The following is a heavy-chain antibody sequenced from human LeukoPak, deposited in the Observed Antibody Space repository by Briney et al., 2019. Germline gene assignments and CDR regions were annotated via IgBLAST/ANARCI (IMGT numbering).Heavy chain of an antibody. J-gene: IGHJ4*02. D-gene: IGHD3-3*01. CDR2: IYYSGST. V-gene: IGHV4-39*01. Sequence: SETLSLTCTVSGGSISSSSYYWGWIRQPPGKGLEWIGSIYYSGSTYYNPSLKSRVTISVDTSKNQFSLKLSSVTAADTAVYYCARLLGTGITIFGVVTPLTFDYWGQGTLVTVSS. CDR1: GGSISSSSYY. CDR3: ARLLGTGITIFGVVTPLTFDY.